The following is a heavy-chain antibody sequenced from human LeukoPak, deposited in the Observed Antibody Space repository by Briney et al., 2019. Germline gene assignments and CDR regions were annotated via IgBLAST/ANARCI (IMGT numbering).Heavy chain of an antibody. V-gene: IGHV4-59*01. CDR1: GGSISSYY. CDR3: ARGPSITMKVVVIRERAFDI. J-gene: IGHJ3*02. D-gene: IGHD3-22*01. Sequence: PSETLSLTCTVSGGSISSYYWSWIRQPPGKGLEWIGYIYYSGGTNYNPSLKSRVTISVDTSKNQFSLKLSSVTAADTAVYYCARGPSITMKVVVIRERAFDIWGQGTMVTVSS. CDR2: IYYSGGT.